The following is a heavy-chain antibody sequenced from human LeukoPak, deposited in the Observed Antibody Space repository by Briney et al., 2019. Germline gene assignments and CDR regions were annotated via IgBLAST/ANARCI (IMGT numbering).Heavy chain of an antibody. D-gene: IGHD2-15*01. Sequence: GGSLRLSCAASGFTFSSYWMSWVRQAPGKGLEWVANIKQDGSEKYYVDSVKGRFTISRDNAKNSLYLQMNSLRAEDTAVYYCARERRVVVVAATDYYYGMDVWGKGTTATVSS. J-gene: IGHJ6*04. CDR1: GFTFSSYW. CDR2: IKQDGSEK. CDR3: ARERRVVVVAATDYYYGMDV. V-gene: IGHV3-7*03.